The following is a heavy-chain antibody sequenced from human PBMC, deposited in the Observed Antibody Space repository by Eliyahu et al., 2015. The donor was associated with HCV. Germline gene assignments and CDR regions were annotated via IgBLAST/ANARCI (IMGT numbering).Heavy chain of an antibody. CDR2: INPNSGGT. CDR3: ARGEVVAKFEYNFDY. D-gene: IGHD2-15*01. Sequence: QVQLVQSGAEVKKPGASVKVSCKASGYTFTGYYMHWVRQAPGQGFEWMGWINPNSGGTNYAQKFQGRVTMTRDTSISTAYMELSRLRSDDTAVYYCARGEVVAKFEYNFDYWGQGTLVTVSS. CDR1: GYTFTGYY. V-gene: IGHV1-2*02. J-gene: IGHJ4*02.